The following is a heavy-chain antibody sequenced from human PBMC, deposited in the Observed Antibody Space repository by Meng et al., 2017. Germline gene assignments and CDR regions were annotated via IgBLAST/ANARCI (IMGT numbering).Heavy chain of an antibody. V-gene: IGHV3-23*01. CDR1: GFTFSSYA. D-gene: IGHD3-16*01. CDR3: AKGYYDYVWGSYVDY. J-gene: IGHJ4*02. CDR2: ISGSGGST. Sequence: GESLKISCEASGFTFSSYAMSWVRQAPGKGLEWVSAISGSGGSTYYADSVKGRFTISRDNSKNTLYLQMNSLRAEDTAVYYCAKGYYDYVWGSYVDYWGQGTLVTVSS.